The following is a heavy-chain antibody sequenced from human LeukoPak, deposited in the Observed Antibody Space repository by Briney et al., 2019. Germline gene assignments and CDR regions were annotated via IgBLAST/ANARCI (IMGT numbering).Heavy chain of an antibody. Sequence: GGSLRLSCAASGFTFSSYWMHWVRQAPGKGLVWVSRINSDGSSTSYADSVKGRFTISRDNAKNTLYLQMNSLRAEDTAVYYCATSVEMATADYWGQGTRVTVSS. CDR2: INSDGSST. CDR3: ATSVEMATADY. J-gene: IGHJ4*02. CDR1: GFTFSSYW. V-gene: IGHV3-74*01. D-gene: IGHD5-24*01.